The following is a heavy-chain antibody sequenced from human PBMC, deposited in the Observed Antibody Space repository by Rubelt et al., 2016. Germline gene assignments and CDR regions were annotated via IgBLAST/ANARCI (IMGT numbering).Heavy chain of an antibody. CDR3: TKHDYEDMIAY. V-gene: IGHV3-15*01. CDR1: GFTFSWYS. CDR2: IKSKTDGGTT. J-gene: IGHJ4*02. Sequence: EVQLVESGGGLVQPGGSLRLSCAASGFTFSWYSMNWVRQAPGKGLEWVGRIKSKTDGGTTDYAAPGKGRFTISRDDSKKTLYLQMNSLKTEDTAVYYGTKHDYEDMIAYWGQGTLVTVAS. D-gene: IGHD4-17*01.